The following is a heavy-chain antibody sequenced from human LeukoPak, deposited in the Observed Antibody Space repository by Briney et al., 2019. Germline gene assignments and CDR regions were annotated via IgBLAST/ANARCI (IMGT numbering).Heavy chain of an antibody. CDR3: ASGYDYEAFDI. CDR2: IIPILGIA. D-gene: IGHD5-12*01. Sequence: SVKVSCKASGYTFTSYEISWVRQAPGQGLEWMGRIIPILGIANYAQKFQGRVTITADKSTSTAYMELSSLRSEDTAVYYCASGYDYEAFDIWGQGTMVTVSS. V-gene: IGHV1-69*04. CDR1: GYTFTSYE. J-gene: IGHJ3*02.